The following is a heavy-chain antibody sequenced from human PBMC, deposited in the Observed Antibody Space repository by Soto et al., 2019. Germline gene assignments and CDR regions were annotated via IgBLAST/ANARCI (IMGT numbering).Heavy chain of an antibody. CDR2: IYYSGST. CDR1: GGSISSSTYY. J-gene: IGHJ4*02. Sequence: QLQLQESGPGLVKPSETLSLTCTVSGGSISSSTYYWGWIRQPPGKGLEWIGNIYYSGSTYYNPSLKSRVTISVDTSKNQFSLKLSSVTAADTAVYYCARRNPDYFDYWGQGTLVTVSS. CDR3: ARRNPDYFDY. V-gene: IGHV4-39*01.